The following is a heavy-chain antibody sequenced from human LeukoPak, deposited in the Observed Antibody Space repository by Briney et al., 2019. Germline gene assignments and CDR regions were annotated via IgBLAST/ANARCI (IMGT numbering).Heavy chain of an antibody. CDR3: ARYDGSYYNY. Sequence: GASVKVSCKSSGYTFTAYHMHWVRQAPGQGLEWVGWINPTGGGTDYAQKFQGRVTMTRDTSINTAYMELSRLRSDDTAMYYCARYDGSYYNYWGQGTLVTVSS. D-gene: IGHD2-8*01. V-gene: IGHV1-2*02. CDR2: INPTGGGT. J-gene: IGHJ4*02. CDR1: GYTFTAYH.